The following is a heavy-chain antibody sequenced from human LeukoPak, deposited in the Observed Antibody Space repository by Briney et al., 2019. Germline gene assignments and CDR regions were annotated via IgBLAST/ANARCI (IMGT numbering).Heavy chain of an antibody. CDR2: IIPILGIA. CDR3: AREAEYYYDSSGPYGWFDP. D-gene: IGHD3-22*01. J-gene: IGHJ5*02. V-gene: IGHV1-69*04. Sequence: SVNVSCKASGGTFSSCAISWVRQAPGQGLEWMGRIIPILGIANYAQKFQGRVTITADKSTSIAYMELSSLRSEDTAVYYCAREAEYYYDSSGPYGWFDPWGQGTLVTVSS. CDR1: GGTFSSCA.